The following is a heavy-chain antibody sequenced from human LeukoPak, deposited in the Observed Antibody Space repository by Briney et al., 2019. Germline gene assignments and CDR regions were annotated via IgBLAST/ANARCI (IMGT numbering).Heavy chain of an antibody. D-gene: IGHD1-26*01. CDR3: ARGGLRSRDYYYYGMDV. CDR1: GGSISSYY. J-gene: IGHJ6*02. Sequence: PSETLSLTCTVSGGSISSYYWSWIRQPPGKGLEWIGHIYYSGSTNYNPSLKSRVTISVDTSKNQFSLKLSSVTAADTAVYYCARGGLRSRDYYYYGMDVWGQGTTVTVSS. V-gene: IGHV4-59*01. CDR2: IYYSGST.